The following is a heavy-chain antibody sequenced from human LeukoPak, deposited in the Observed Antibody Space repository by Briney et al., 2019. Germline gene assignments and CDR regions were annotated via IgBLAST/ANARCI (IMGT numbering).Heavy chain of an antibody. Sequence: GGSLRLSCAASGFTFSNSAMNWVRQAPGKGLEWVSAVNGRGISTYYADSVKGRFTISRDNSKNTLYLQLNSLRAEDTAVYYCAKYQLWSLPGGYWGQGTLVTVSS. CDR1: GFTFSNSA. J-gene: IGHJ4*02. V-gene: IGHV3-23*01. CDR2: VNGRGIST. D-gene: IGHD5-18*01. CDR3: AKYQLWSLPGGY.